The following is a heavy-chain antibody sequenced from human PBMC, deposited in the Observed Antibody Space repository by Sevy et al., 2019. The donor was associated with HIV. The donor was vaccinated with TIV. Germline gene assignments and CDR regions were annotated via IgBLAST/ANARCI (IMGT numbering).Heavy chain of an antibody. V-gene: IGHV3-7*01. CDR2: IKEDGSQK. D-gene: IGHD3-9*01. Sequence: GGSLRLSCAASGFSFSKYWMSWVRQAPGKGLEWVANIKEDGSQKNYLESLKGRFTISRDNAKNLLYLQMNNLRADDTAVYYCAGYPDILSGYPSHYFDYWGQGTLVTVSS. J-gene: IGHJ4*02. CDR3: AGYPDILSGYPSHYFDY. CDR1: GFSFSKYW.